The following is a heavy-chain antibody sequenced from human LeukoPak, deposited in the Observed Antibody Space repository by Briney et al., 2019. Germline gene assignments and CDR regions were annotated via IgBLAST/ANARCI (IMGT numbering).Heavy chain of an antibody. J-gene: IGHJ4*02. D-gene: IGHD2-15*01. V-gene: IGHV1-18*01. CDR1: GYTFTSYG. CDR2: ISAYNGNT. Sequence: GASVKVSCKASGYTFTSYGISWVRQAPGQGLEWMGWISAYNGNTNYAQKLQGRVTMTTDTSTSTAYMELRSLRSDDTAMYYCARLRGSYCSGGSCYSADYWGQGTLVTVSS. CDR3: ARLRGSYCSGGSCYSADY.